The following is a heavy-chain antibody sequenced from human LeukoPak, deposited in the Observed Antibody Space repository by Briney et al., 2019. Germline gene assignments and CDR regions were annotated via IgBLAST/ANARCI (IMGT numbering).Heavy chain of an antibody. Sequence: GGSLRLSCAASGFTFSSYAMSWVRQAPGKGLEWVSAISGSGGSTYYADSVKGRFTISRDNSKNTLYLQMNSLRAEDTAVYCCAKAEYSSSSGLGYWGQGTLVTVSS. V-gene: IGHV3-23*01. CDR1: GFTFSSYA. CDR3: AKAEYSSSSGLGY. D-gene: IGHD6-6*01. CDR2: ISGSGGST. J-gene: IGHJ4*02.